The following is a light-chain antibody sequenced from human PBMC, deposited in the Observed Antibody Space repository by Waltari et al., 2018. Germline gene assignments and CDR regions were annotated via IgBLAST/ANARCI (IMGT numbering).Light chain of an antibody. CDR2: WAS. J-gene: IGKJ1*01. V-gene: IGKV4-1*01. Sequence: DIVMTQSPDSLAVSLGERATINCKSSQTVLSSANNKNYLTWYQHKPGQPPKLLISWASIRESGVPDRVTGSGSGTDFTLTISSLQAEDVAVYYCQQHYTTPWTFGQGP. CDR3: QQHYTTPWT. CDR1: QTVLSSANNKNY.